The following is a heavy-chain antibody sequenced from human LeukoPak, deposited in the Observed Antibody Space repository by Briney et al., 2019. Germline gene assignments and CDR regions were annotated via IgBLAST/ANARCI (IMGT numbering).Heavy chain of an antibody. V-gene: IGHV4-59*01. CDR1: GGSISSYY. Sequence: PSETLSLTCTVPGGSISSYYWSWIRQPPGKGLEWIGYIYYSGSTNYNPSLKSRVTISVDTSKNQFSLKLSSVTAADTAVYYCARVAPSPYGGDPEGVDYWGQGTLVTVSS. D-gene: IGHD4-23*01. J-gene: IGHJ4*02. CDR3: ARVAPSPYGGDPEGVDY. CDR2: IYYSGST.